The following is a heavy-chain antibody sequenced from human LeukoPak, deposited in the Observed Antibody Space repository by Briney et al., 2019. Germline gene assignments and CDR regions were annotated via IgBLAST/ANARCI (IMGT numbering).Heavy chain of an antibody. V-gene: IGHV4-31*03. CDR3: AREGRDGYRQRLFDS. CDR2: IYYSGIT. J-gene: IGHJ4*02. CDR1: GGSISSGDYY. Sequence: SQTLSLTCTVSGGSISSGDYYWSWIRQHPGKGLEWIGYIYYSGITYYNPSLKSRVTISIDTSKNQFSLKLSSVTAADAAVYYCAREGRDGYRQRLFDSWGQGTLVTVSS. D-gene: IGHD5-24*01.